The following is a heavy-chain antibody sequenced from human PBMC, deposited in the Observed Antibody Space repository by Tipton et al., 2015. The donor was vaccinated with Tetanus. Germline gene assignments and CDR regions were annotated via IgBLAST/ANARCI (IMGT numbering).Heavy chain of an antibody. CDR2: ISYSGST. D-gene: IGHD3-3*01. J-gene: IGHJ4*02. V-gene: IGHV4-59*01. CDR3: ARANYDFPKKGPFDS. Sequence: TLSLTCTVSRGPISSYYWSWIRQPAGKGLEWIGHISYSGSTNSNYSLKSRITISQDTSKNQFSLKLTSVTAADTAVYYCARANYDFPKKGPFDSWGQGTLVIVSS. CDR1: RGPISSYY.